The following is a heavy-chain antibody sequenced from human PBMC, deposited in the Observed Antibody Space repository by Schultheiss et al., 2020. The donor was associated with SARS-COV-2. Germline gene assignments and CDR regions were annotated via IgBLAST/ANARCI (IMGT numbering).Heavy chain of an antibody. CDR3: VRGGDTAMVKAFDI. Sequence: GGSLRLSCATSGFTFSSYALSWVRQAPGKGLEWVSTISDSGGTTYYADSVKGRFTISRDNAKTSLYLQMNSLTAEDTALYYCVRGGDTAMVKAFDIWGRGAMVTVSS. CDR2: ISDSGGTT. J-gene: IGHJ3*02. D-gene: IGHD5-18*01. CDR1: GFTFSSYA. V-gene: IGHV3-23*01.